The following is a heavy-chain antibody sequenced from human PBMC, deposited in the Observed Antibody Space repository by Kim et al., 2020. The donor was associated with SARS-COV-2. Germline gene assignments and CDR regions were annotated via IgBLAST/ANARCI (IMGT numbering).Heavy chain of an antibody. D-gene: IGHD2-15*01. CDR3: ARRWKGYCSGGSCYRVDWYFDL. V-gene: IGHV1-69*13. J-gene: IGHJ2*01. Sequence: SVKVSCKASGGTFSSYAISWVRQAPGQGLEWMGGIIPIFGTANYAQKFQGRVTITADESTSTAYMELSSLRSEDTAVYYCARRWKGYCSGGSCYRVDWYFDLWGRGTLVTVSS. CDR2: IIPIFGTA. CDR1: GGTFSSYA.